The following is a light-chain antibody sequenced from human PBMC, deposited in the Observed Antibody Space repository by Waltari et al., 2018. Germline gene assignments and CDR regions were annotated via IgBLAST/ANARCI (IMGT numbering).Light chain of an antibody. V-gene: IGKV3-20*01. CDR3: QQYDSSPIT. J-gene: IGKJ5*01. Sequence: EIVLTQSPGTLSLSPGERATLSCRASQSVVSRYLAGYQQKPGQAPRLLLHGASSRATGIPDRCSGSGSGTDFTLIISRLEPEDFAVYYCQQYDSSPITFGQGTRLEIK. CDR2: GAS. CDR1: QSVVSRY.